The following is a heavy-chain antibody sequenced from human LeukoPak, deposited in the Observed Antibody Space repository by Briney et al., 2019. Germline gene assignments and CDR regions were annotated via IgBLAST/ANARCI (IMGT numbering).Heavy chain of an antibody. V-gene: IGHV4-39*01. J-gene: IGHJ4*02. CDR3: ARHYWRVGPIPFDY. CDR2: IYYSGST. Sequence: PSETLSLTCTVSGGSISSSSYYWGWIRQPPGKGLEWIGSIYYSGSTYYNPSLKSRVTISVDTSKNQFSLKLSSVTAADTAVYYCARHYWRVGPIPFDYWGQGTPVTVSS. D-gene: IGHD2-2*02. CDR1: GGSISSSSYY.